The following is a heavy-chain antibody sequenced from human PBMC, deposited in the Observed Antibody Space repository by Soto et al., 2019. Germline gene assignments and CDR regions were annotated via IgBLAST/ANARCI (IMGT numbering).Heavy chain of an antibody. CDR2: INPSVGST. CDR1: GYTFINYY. J-gene: IGHJ4*02. V-gene: IGHV1-46*01. CDR3: ARDPTPFRGDPLDY. D-gene: IGHD3-16*01. Sequence: HVQLVQSGADVKKPGASVKVSCKASGYTFINYYMHWVRQAPGQGLEWMGMINPSVGSTTYAHRFQSRVTMTTDTSTSTVVMELNSLRSEDTAVYYCARDPTPFRGDPLDYWGQGTLVTVSS.